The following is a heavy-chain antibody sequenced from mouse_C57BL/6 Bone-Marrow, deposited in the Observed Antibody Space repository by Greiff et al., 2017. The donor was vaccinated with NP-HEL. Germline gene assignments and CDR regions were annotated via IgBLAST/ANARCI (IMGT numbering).Heavy chain of an antibody. CDR1: GYTFTSYW. V-gene: IGHV1-50*01. Sequence: QVQLLQPGAELVKPGASVKLSCKASGYTFTSYWMQWVKQRPGPGLEWIGEIDPSDSYPNYNQKFKGKATLTVDTSSSTAYMQLSSLTSEDSAVYYCARENYYYYGSSFPYWYFDVWGTGTTVTVSS. J-gene: IGHJ1*03. CDR3: ARENYYYYGSSFPYWYFDV. CDR2: IDPSDSYP. D-gene: IGHD1-1*01.